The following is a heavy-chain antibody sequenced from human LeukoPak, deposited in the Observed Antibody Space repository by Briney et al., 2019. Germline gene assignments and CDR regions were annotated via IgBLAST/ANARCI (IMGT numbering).Heavy chain of an antibody. CDR3: ARETDYDILTGYYIDY. CDR2: ISSSSYI. V-gene: IGHV3-69-1*01. J-gene: IGHJ4*02. D-gene: IGHD3-9*01. CDR1: GFTVSSNY. Sequence: GGSLRLSCAASGFTVSSNYMSWVRQAPGKGLEWVSSISSSSYIYYADSVKGRFTISRDNAKNSLYLQMNSLRAEDTAVYYCARETDYDILTGYYIDYWGQGTLVTVSS.